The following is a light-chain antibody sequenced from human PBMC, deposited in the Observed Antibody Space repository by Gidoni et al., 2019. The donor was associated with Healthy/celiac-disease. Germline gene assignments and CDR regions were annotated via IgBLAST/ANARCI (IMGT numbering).Light chain of an antibody. CDR1: SSDVGGYNY. Sequence: QSALTQPRSVSGSPVQSVTISCTGTSSDVGGYNYVSWYQQHPGKAPKLMIYDVSKRPSGVPDRCSGSKSGNTASLTISGLQAEDEADYYFCSYAGSYTLVVFGGGTKLTVL. J-gene: IGLJ2*01. V-gene: IGLV2-11*01. CDR2: DVS. CDR3: CSYAGSYTLVV.